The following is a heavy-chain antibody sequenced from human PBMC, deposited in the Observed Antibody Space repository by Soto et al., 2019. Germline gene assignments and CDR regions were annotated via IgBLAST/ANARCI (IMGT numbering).Heavy chain of an antibody. CDR3: ARDHGAAWFGP. CDR1: AGSLSSGSYY. D-gene: IGHD6-13*01. V-gene: IGHV4-61*01. Sequence: SETRSLPCTVSAGSLSSGSYYWSWIRYPRGKKLEWIGSIYYSGSTNYNPAHKSRVTRSVDTSKNQFSLKLSSVTAAVTAVYFCARDHGAAWFGPCGQGTLVSVSS. J-gene: IGHJ5*02. CDR2: IYYSGST.